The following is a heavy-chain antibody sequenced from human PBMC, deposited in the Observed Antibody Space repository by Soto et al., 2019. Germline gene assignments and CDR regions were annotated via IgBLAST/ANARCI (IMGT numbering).Heavy chain of an antibody. V-gene: IGHV3-23*01. CDR2: ITGSGGRT. Sequence: EVHLLESGGGLVQPGGSLRLSCTASGFTFSSYAMTWVRQAPGRGLEGVSGITGSGGRTYYADSVKGRFTISRDNSKSTLYLQMNSLRAEDTAVYYCAKDTRYGDYVRWFDSWGQGTLVTVCS. CDR1: GFTFSSYA. CDR3: AKDTRYGDYVRWFDS. J-gene: IGHJ5*01. D-gene: IGHD4-17*01.